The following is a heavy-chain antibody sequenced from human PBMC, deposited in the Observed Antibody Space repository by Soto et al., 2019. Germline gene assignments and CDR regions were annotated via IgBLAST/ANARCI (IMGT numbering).Heavy chain of an antibody. Sequence: HPGGSLRLSCAASGFTFSSYAMSWVRQAPGKGLEWVSAISGSGGSTYYADSVKGRFTISRDNSKNTLYLQMNSLRAEDTAVYYCAKVAWALTYFDEMVIFDYWGQGTQVTVS. CDR3: AKVAWALTYFDEMVIFDY. CDR1: GFTFSSYA. V-gene: IGHV3-23*01. D-gene: IGHD2-8*01. J-gene: IGHJ4*02. CDR2: ISGSGGST.